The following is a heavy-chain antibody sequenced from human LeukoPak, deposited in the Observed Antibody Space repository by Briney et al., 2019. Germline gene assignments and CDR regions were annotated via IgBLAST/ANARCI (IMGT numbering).Heavy chain of an antibody. D-gene: IGHD3-3*01. CDR1: GYTFTSYG. CDR2: INPNSGGT. J-gene: IGHJ4*02. CDR3: AREDKSGLCDY. Sequence: GASVKVSCKASGYTFTSYGISWVRQAPGQGLEWMGWINPNSGGTNYAQKFQGRVTMTRGTSISTAYMELSRLRSDDTAVYYCAREDKSGLCDYWGQGTLVTVSS. V-gene: IGHV1-2*02.